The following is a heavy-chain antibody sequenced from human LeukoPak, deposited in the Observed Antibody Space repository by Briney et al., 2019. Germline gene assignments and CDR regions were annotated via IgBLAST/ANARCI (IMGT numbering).Heavy chain of an antibody. J-gene: IGHJ4*02. V-gene: IGHV3-48*03. D-gene: IGHD4-17*01. CDR3: AKVSTVTSNFDY. CDR1: GFTFSFYE. Sequence: GGSLRLSCEASGFTFSFYEMHWVRRAPGKGLEWVSYISKSGSTMYYADSVRGRFTISRDNSKNTLYLQMNSLRAEDTAIYYCAKVSTVTSNFDYWGQGTLVTVSS. CDR2: ISKSGSTM.